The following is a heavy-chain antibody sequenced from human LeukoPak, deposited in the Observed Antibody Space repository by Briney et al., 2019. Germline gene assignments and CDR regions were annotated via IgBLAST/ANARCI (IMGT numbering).Heavy chain of an antibody. J-gene: IGHJ5*01. CDR3: VTALGDS. V-gene: IGHV3-74*01. CDR2: INSDRSIT. CDR1: GFTLRYSW. D-gene: IGHD5-18*01. Sequence: PGGSLRLSCAASGFTLRYSWMSWVRHAAGKGLVWVSRINSDRSITNYADPVKGRFTISRDNAKNTMYLQMNSLRAEDTAVYYCVTALGDSWGQGTLVTVSS.